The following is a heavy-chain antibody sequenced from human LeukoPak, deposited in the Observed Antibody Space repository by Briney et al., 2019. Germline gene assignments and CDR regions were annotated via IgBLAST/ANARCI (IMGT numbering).Heavy chain of an antibody. D-gene: IGHD2-2*02. CDR1: GYTFTSYA. V-gene: IGHV1-3*01. CDR2: INAGNGNT. CDR3: ARDLAGQYCSSTTYCTFIRDTYFDY. J-gene: IGHJ4*02. Sequence: GASVKVSCKASGYTFTSYAMHWVRQAPGQRLEWMGWINAGNGNTKYSQKFQGRVTITRDTSASTAYMELSSLRSEDTAVYYCARDLAGQYCSSTTYCTFIRDTYFDYWGQGTLVTVSS.